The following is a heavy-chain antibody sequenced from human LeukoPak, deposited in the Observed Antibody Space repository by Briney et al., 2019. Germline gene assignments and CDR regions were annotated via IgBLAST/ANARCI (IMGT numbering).Heavy chain of an antibody. J-gene: IGHJ4*02. CDR1: GFTFSSYA. CDR3: AKELEAVAGTESDY. D-gene: IGHD6-19*01. Sequence: GGSLRLSYAASGFTFSSYAMSWVRQAPGKGLEWVSAISGSGGSTYYADSVKGRFTISRDNSKNTLYLQMNSLRAEDTAVYYCAKELEAVAGTESDYWGQGTLVTVSP. V-gene: IGHV3-23*01. CDR2: ISGSGGST.